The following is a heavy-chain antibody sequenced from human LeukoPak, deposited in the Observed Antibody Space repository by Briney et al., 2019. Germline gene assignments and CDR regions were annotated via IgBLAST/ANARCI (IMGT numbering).Heavy chain of an antibody. Sequence: GESLKISCQSSGYSFTSYWISWVRQMPGKGLEWMGRIDSSDSYTNYSPSFQGHVTISADKSISTAYLQWSSLKASDTAMFYCPRPSVDGSGSYPYWGQGTLVTVSS. J-gene: IGHJ4*02. CDR3: PRPSVDGSGSYPY. D-gene: IGHD3-10*01. CDR2: IDSSDSYT. CDR1: GYSFTSYW. V-gene: IGHV5-10-1*01.